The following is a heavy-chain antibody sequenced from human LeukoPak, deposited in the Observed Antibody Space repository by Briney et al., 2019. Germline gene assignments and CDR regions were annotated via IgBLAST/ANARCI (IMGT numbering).Heavy chain of an antibody. CDR1: GGSISSYY. V-gene: IGHV4-59*01. Sequence: SETLSLTCTVSGGSISSYYWSWIRQPPGKGLEWIGYIYYSGSTNYNPSLKSRVTISVDTSKNQFSQKLSSVTAADTAVYYCARETPNYYGSGSTIDYWGQGTLVTVSS. D-gene: IGHD3-10*01. CDR3: ARETPNYYGSGSTIDY. CDR2: IYYSGST. J-gene: IGHJ4*02.